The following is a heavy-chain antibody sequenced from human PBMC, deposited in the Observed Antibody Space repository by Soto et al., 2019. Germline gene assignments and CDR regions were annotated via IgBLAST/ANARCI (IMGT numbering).Heavy chain of an antibody. J-gene: IGHJ4*02. V-gene: IGHV3-23*01. D-gene: IGHD3-16*02. CDR1: GFTFSSYA. CDR2: ISGSGGST. Sequence: GSLRLSCAASGFTFSSYAMSWVRQAPGKGLEWVSAISGSGGSTYYADSVKGRFTISRDNSKNTLYLQMNSLRAEDTAVYYCAKDSGTLLGELSLEGSYFDYWGQGTLVTVCS. CDR3: AKDSGTLLGELSLEGSYFDY.